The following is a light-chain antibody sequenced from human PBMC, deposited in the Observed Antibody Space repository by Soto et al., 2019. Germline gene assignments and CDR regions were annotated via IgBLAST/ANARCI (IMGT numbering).Light chain of an antibody. CDR2: RND. V-gene: IGLV2-8*01. J-gene: IGLJ2*01. Sequence: QSALTQPPSASGSPGQSVAISCTGTSSDVGGYNYVSWYQQVPGTAPKLLMYRNDVRPSGVPDRFTGSKSGTSASLAISGLRSEDEADYYCAVWDNSLNGVAFGAGTKLTVL. CDR3: AVWDNSLNGVA. CDR1: SSDVGGYNY.